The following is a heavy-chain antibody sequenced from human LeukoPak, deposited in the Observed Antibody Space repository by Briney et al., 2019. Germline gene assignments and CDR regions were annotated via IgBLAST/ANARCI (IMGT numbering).Heavy chain of an antibody. Sequence: PGGSLRLSCAASGFTFSSYAMSWVRQAPGKGLEWVSVISDRGGSSYYADSVKGRFTISRDKSKNTLVLQMNSLRAEDTAVYYCAKVIGGNAWYPVDYWGQGTLVTVSS. CDR1: GFTFSSYA. V-gene: IGHV3-23*01. CDR3: AKVIGGNAWYPVDY. CDR2: ISDRGGSS. J-gene: IGHJ4*02. D-gene: IGHD6-13*01.